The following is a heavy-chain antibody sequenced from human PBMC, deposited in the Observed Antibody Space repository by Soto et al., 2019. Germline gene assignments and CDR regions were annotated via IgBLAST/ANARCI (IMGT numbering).Heavy chain of an antibody. J-gene: IGHJ4*02. CDR1: GGTINISY. D-gene: IGHD2-15*01. CDR3: ARHTPAISISDH. V-gene: IGHV4-39*01. Sequence: SETPSLARTACGGTINISYWGWFRQPPGKGLEWIGSIYYSGSTYYNPSLKSRVTISVDTSKNQFSLKLSSVTAADTAVYYCARHTPAISISDHWGQGTLVTVSS. CDR2: IYYSGST.